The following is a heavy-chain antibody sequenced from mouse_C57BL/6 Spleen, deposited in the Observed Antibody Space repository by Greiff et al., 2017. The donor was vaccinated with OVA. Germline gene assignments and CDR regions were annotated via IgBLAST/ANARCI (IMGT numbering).Heavy chain of an antibody. CDR1: GFNIKDDY. V-gene: IGHV14-4*01. J-gene: IGHJ3*01. D-gene: IGHD2-5*01. CDR2: IDPENGDT. CDR3: TTQAYYSNSAWFAY. Sequence: EVQLQQSGAELVRPGASVKLSCTASGFNIKDDYMHWVKQRPDQGLEWIGWIDPENGDTEYASKFQGKATITADTSSNTAYLQLSSLTSEDTAVYYCTTQAYYSNSAWFAYWGQGTLVTVSA.